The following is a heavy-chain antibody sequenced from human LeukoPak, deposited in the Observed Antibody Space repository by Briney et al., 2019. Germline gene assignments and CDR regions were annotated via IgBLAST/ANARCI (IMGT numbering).Heavy chain of an antibody. V-gene: IGHV4-34*01. Sequence: SETLSLTCTASGGSISSYYWSWIRQPPGKGLEWIGEINHSGSTNYNPSLKSRVTISVDTSKNQFSLKLSSVTAADTAVYYCARGAAPPNYYGMDVWGQGTTVTVSS. CDR2: INHSGST. D-gene: IGHD6-13*01. CDR3: ARGAAPPNYYGMDV. CDR1: GGSISSYY. J-gene: IGHJ6*02.